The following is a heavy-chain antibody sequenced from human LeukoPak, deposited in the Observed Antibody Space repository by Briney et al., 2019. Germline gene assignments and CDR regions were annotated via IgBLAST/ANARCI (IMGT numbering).Heavy chain of an antibody. CDR1: GFTFSNHA. CDR3: ARDPYDSSGYPMGY. CDR2: ISYDASNK. V-gene: IGHV3-30-3*01. Sequence: PGGSLRLSCAASGFTFSNHAMHWVRQAPGKGLEWVAGISYDASNKYYADSVKGRFTISRDNSKNTLSLQMNSLRAEDTAVYYCARDPYDSSGYPMGYWGQGTLVTVSS. J-gene: IGHJ4*02. D-gene: IGHD3-22*01.